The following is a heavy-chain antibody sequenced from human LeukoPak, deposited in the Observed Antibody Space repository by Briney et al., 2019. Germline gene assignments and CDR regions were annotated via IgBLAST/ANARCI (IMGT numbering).Heavy chain of an antibody. CDR1: GFTFDDYA. CDR3: AKDIAPALGYYYMDV. D-gene: IGHD3-16*01. J-gene: IGHJ6*03. CDR2: ISWNSGSI. Sequence: TGGSLRLSCAASGFTFDDYAMHWVRQAPGKGLEWVSGISWNSGSIGYADSVKGRFTISRDNAKNSLYLQMNSLRAEDMALYYCAKDIAPALGYYYMDVWGKGTTVTVSS. V-gene: IGHV3-9*03.